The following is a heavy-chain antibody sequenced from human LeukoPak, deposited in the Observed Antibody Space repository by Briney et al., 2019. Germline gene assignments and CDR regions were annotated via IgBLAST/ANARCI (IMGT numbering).Heavy chain of an antibody. V-gene: IGHV1-2*02. CDR2: INPKSGDT. J-gene: IGHJ4*02. CDR1: GYTFTGYY. Sequence: ASVKVSCKASGYTFTGYYIHWVRQAPGQGLEWMGWINPKSGDTNYAQKFQGRVTMTRDTSISTAYVEVRSLVSDDTAVYYCVRYCSSISCSSWGQGTLVTVSS. D-gene: IGHD2-2*01. CDR3: VRYCSSISCSS.